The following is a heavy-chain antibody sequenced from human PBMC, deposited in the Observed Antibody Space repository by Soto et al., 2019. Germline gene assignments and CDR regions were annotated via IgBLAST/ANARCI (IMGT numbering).Heavy chain of an antibody. CDR3: ARGSGADYYFDY. Sequence: QVQLVQSGAEVKKPGASVKVSCKASGYTFTTYGITWVRQAPGQGLQWMGWISTYNDNTNYAQKFQGRVTMTTDTSTSTAYMELRSLRPDDTAVYYCARGSGADYYFDYWGQGTLVTVSS. V-gene: IGHV1-18*01. CDR1: GYTFTTYG. CDR2: ISTYNDNT. D-gene: IGHD3-10*01. J-gene: IGHJ4*02.